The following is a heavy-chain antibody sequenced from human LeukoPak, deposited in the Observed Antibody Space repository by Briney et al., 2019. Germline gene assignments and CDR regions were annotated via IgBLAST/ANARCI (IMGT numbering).Heavy chain of an antibody. CDR1: GFTFSSYG. CDR2: ISYDGSNK. J-gene: IGHJ5*01. D-gene: IGHD3-10*01. V-gene: IGHV3-30*03. Sequence: GGSLRLSCAASGFTFSSYGMHWVRQAPGKGLEWVAVISYDGSNKYYADSVKGRFTISRDDAKNSLYLQMSSLRADDTAVYYCARDRVVSGRFGEVASWGQGTLVTVSS. CDR3: ARDRVVSGRFGEVAS.